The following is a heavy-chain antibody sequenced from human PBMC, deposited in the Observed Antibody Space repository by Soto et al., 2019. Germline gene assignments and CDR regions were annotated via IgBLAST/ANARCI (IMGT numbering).Heavy chain of an antibody. CDR3: ARFSGGSYNTYYFYYGMDV. Sequence: ASVKVSCKASSYTFTSYGISWVRQAPGQGLDWMGWISAYNGNTKYAQDLQGRVTMTTDTSTSTAYMELRSLRSDDTAMYYCARFSGGSYNTYYFYYGMDVWGQGTTVTVS. CDR1: SYTFTSYG. J-gene: IGHJ6*02. V-gene: IGHV1-18*04. CDR2: ISAYNGNT. D-gene: IGHD2-15*01.